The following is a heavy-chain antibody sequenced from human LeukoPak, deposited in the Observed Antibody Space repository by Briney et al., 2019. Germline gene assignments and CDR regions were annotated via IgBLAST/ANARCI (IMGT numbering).Heavy chain of an antibody. J-gene: IGHJ4*02. D-gene: IGHD6-19*01. CDR3: ARTKGAVAGPPDILDY. CDR1: GGSISSGSYY. V-gene: IGHV4-61*02. Sequence: SETLSLTCTVSGGSISSGSYYWSWLRQPAGKGLEWIGRIYTSGSTNYSPSLKSRVTISVDTSKNQFSLKLSSVTAADTAVYYCARTKGAVAGPPDILDYWGQGTLVTVSS. CDR2: IYTSGST.